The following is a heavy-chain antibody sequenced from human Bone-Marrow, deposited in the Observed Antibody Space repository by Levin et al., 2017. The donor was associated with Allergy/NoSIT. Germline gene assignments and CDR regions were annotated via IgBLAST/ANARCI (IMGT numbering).Heavy chain of an antibody. V-gene: IGHV3-48*04. J-gene: IGHJ5*02. CDR1: GFSFDMHS. CDR3: ARDVQGAGWFDP. Sequence: PGGSLRLSCAASGFSFDMHSLNWVRQAPGNRLEWLAYISSSTTTIYYADSVKGRFTISRDNGQNSVYLHMKSLRPEDTAIYYCARDVQGAGWFDPWGQGTLVTVSS. CDR2: ISSSTTTI. D-gene: IGHD1-1*01.